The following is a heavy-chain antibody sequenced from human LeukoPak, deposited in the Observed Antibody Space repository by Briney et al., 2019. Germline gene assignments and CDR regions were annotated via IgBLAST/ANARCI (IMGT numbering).Heavy chain of an antibody. Sequence: GGSLRLSCAASGFTFSSYAMHWVRQAPGKGLEWVAVISYDGSNKYYADSVKGRFTISRDNTKNSLYLQMNSLRVEDTAVFYCARDQYDTWSRRGNFDSWGQGTLVIVSS. CDR2: ISYDGSNK. D-gene: IGHD3-3*01. J-gene: IGHJ4*02. CDR1: GFTFSSYA. CDR3: ARDQYDTWSRRGNFDS. V-gene: IGHV3-30*04.